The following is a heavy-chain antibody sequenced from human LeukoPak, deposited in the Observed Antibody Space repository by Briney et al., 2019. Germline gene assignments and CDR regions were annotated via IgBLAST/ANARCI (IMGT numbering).Heavy chain of an antibody. CDR2: INHSGST. D-gene: IGHD3-10*01. V-gene: IGHV4-34*01. Sequence: SETLSLTCAVYGGSFSGYYWSWIRQPPGKGLEWIGEINHSGSTNYNPSLKSRVTISVDTSKNQFSLKLSSVTAADTAVYYCARGHYYGSGTKPHDYWGQGTLVTVSS. CDR1: GGSFSGYY. CDR3: ARGHYYGSGTKPHDY. J-gene: IGHJ4*02.